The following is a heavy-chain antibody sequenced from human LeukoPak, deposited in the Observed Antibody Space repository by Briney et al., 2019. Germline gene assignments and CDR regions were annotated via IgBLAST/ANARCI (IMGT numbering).Heavy chain of an antibody. J-gene: IGHJ3*02. Sequence: ASVKVSCKASGYSFTGYCLHWVRQAPGQGLEWMGWINPNSGDATYAVRFQGRVTMTRDTSIRTAHMELSNLRSDDTAVYYCARDRGIRLFGSGSNNNPETLDIWGQGTMVTVSS. D-gene: IGHD3-10*01. V-gene: IGHV1-2*02. CDR2: INPNSGDA. CDR1: GYSFTGYC. CDR3: ARDRGIRLFGSGSNNNPETLDI.